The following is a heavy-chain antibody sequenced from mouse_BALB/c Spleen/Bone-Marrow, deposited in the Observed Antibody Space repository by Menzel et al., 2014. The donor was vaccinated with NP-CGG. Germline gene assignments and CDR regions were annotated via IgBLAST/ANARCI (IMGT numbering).Heavy chain of an antibody. CDR2: ILPGIST. CDR3: ARGIPYHFDY. V-gene: IGHV1-9*01. D-gene: IGHD5-1*01. CDR1: GYIFGSYW. Sequence: VQLQQSGAELMKPGASVKISCKATGYIFGSYWIEWVKQRPGHGLEWIGEILPGISTNYNEKFKGKATFTADTSSNTAYMQLSSLTSEDSAVYYCARGIPYHFDYWGQGTTLTVSS. J-gene: IGHJ2*01.